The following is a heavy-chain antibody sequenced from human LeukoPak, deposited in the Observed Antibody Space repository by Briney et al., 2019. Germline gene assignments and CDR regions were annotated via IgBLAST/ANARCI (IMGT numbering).Heavy chain of an antibody. J-gene: IGHJ4*02. D-gene: IGHD5-24*01. CDR2: LNPNSGDT. CDR3: ARGRNIEMTTMSGGSDY. CDR1: GYTFTDYY. V-gene: IGHV1-2*02. Sequence: ASVRVSCKASGYTFTDYYMHWVRQAPGQGLEWMGWLNPNSGDTNYAQKFQGRVRMTRDSSISTAYMDLRDLRSDDTAVYSCARGRNIEMTTMSGGSDYWGQRTLVTVSS.